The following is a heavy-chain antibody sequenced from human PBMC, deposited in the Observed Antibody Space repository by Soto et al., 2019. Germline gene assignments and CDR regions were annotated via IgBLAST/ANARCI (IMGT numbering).Heavy chain of an antibody. Sequence: PSGTLSLTCTFSWGSISSYYWVCSFQPPGNGLDWIGSIYYSGSTYYNPSLKSRVTISVDTSKNQFSLKLSSVTAADTAVYYCVTPSGYSSSWYVDYYGMDVWGQGTTVTVSS. CDR1: WGSISSYY. D-gene: IGHD6-13*01. J-gene: IGHJ6*02. CDR3: VTPSGYSSSWYVDYYGMDV. V-gene: IGHV4-39*01. CDR2: IYYSGST.